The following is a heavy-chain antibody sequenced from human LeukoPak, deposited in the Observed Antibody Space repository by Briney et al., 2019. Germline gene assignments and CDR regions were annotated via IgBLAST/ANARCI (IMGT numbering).Heavy chain of an antibody. CDR1: GGSFSGYY. V-gene: IGHV4-34*01. CDR3: ARVDCSSTSCYLWY. CDR2: INHSGST. D-gene: IGHD2-2*01. J-gene: IGHJ4*02. Sequence: SETLSLTCAVYGGSFSGYYWSWIRQPPGKGLEWIGEINHSGSTNYDPSLKSRVTISVDTSKNQFSLKLSSVTAADTAVYYCARVDCSSTSCYLWYWGQGTLVTVSS.